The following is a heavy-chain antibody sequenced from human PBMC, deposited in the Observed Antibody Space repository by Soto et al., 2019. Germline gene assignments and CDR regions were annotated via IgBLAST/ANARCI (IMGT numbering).Heavy chain of an antibody. D-gene: IGHD6-19*01. Sequence: GGSLILSCAASGFTFSSYAMSWVRQAPGKGLEWVSAISGSGGSTYYADSVKGRFTISRDNSKNTLYLQMNSLRAEDTAVYYCAKDLAVAGPGGWFDPWGQGTLVTVSS. CDR1: GFTFSSYA. V-gene: IGHV3-23*01. CDR3: AKDLAVAGPGGWFDP. CDR2: ISGSGGST. J-gene: IGHJ5*02.